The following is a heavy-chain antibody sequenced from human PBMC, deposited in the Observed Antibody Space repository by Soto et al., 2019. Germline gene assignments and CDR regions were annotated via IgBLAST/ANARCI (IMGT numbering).Heavy chain of an antibody. CDR3: ARHSYYDFWSGYYSTFDY. V-gene: IGHV4-39*01. CDR2: IYYSGST. D-gene: IGHD3-3*01. Sequence: SETLSLTCTVSGGSISSSSYYWGWIRQPPGKGLEWIGSIYYSGSTYYNPSLKSRVTISVDTSKNQFSLKLSSVTAADTAVYYCARHSYYDFWSGYYSTFDYWGQGTLVTVYS. CDR1: GGSISSSSYY. J-gene: IGHJ4*02.